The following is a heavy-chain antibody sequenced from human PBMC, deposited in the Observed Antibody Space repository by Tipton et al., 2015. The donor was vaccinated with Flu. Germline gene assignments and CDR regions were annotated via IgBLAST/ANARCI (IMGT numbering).Heavy chain of an antibody. D-gene: IGHD2-21*01. Sequence: QLVQSGAEVKKPGASVKVSCKASGYTFTSYGISWVRQAPGQGLEWMGWISAYNGNTNYAQKLQGRVTMTTDTPTSTAYMELRSLRSDDTAVYYCARDLARQLLYYYGMDVWGQGTTVTVSS. V-gene: IGHV1-18*01. CDR1: GYTFTSYG. J-gene: IGHJ6*02. CDR2: ISAYNGNT. CDR3: ARDLARQLLYYYGMDV.